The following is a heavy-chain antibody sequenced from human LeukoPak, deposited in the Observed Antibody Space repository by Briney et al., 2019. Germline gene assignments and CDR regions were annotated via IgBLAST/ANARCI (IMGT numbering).Heavy chain of an antibody. CDR1: GGSISSYY. CDR2: IYISGSGST. Sequence: PSETLSLTCTVSGGSISSYYWSWIRQPPGKGLEWIGRIYISGSGSTNYNPSLKSRVTMSVDTSKNHFALKLSSVTAADTAVYSCERDKRVAVAGTYIYYYYMDVWGNGTTVTISS. CDR3: ERDKRVAVAGTYIYYYYMDV. V-gene: IGHV4-4*07. J-gene: IGHJ6*03. D-gene: IGHD6-19*01.